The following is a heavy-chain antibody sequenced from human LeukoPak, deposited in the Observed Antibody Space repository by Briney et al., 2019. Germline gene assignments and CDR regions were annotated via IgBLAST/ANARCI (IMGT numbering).Heavy chain of an antibody. V-gene: IGHV1-2*02. D-gene: IGHD2-2*01. CDR3: STEDKYCTTTTCADY. CDR1: GYTFTTYY. J-gene: IGHJ4*02. Sequence: GASVKVSCTASGYTFTTYYVHWVRQAPGQGLEWMGYMRPTSGDSNFAQKFQDRVTMTRDTSISTAYLELSRLTSDDTAVYYCSTEDKYCTTTTCADYWGQGTLVTVSS. CDR2: MRPTSGDS.